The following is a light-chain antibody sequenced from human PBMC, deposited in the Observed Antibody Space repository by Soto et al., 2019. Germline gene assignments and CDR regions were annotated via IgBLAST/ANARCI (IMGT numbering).Light chain of an antibody. Sequence: QSALTQPPSASGSPGQTVTISCTGSSSDVGGYNYVSWYQQHPGKAPKLMIYEDSKRPSGVPDRLSGSKSGNTASLTVSGLQAEDAADYYCSSYGGSNALVFGGGTKLTVL. J-gene: IGLJ2*01. CDR1: SSDVGGYNY. CDR2: EDS. V-gene: IGLV2-8*01. CDR3: SSYGGSNALV.